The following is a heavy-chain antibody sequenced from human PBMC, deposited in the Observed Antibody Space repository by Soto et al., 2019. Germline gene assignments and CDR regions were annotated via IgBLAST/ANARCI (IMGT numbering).Heavy chain of an antibody. J-gene: IGHJ4*02. V-gene: IGHV3-15*01. Sequence: GGSLRLSCAASGFTFSNAWMSWVRQAPGKGLEWVGRIKSKTDGGTTDYAAPVKGRFTISRDDSKNTLYLQMNSLKTEDTAVYYCTTDQSMYYYDGSGYYYFDYWGQGTLVTVSS. CDR2: IKSKTDGGTT. CDR3: TTDQSMYYYDGSGYYYFDY. D-gene: IGHD3-22*01. CDR1: GFTFSNAW.